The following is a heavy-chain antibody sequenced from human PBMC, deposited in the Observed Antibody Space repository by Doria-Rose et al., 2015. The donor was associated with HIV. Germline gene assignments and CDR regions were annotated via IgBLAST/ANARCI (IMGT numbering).Heavy chain of an antibody. J-gene: IGHJ6*03. D-gene: IGHD3-3*01. V-gene: IGHV3-9*01. CDR3: AKAPIIGPKYYFYMDV. CDR2: ISWDSGAK. CDR1: GFSFESYA. Sequence: QLVQSGRGLVQPGRSLRLSRVGSGFSFESYAMHWVRLAPGKGPEWVAGISWDSGAKGNADSVEGRFTISRDNAKKSVYLEMRSLRPEDTAFYYCAKAPIIGPKYYFYMDVWGKGTSVTVSS.